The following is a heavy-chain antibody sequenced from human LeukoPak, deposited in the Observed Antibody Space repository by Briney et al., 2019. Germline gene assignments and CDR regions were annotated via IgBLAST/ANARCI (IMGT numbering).Heavy chain of an antibody. CDR3: ARDLEYYDILTGSFFDY. J-gene: IGHJ4*02. D-gene: IGHD3-9*01. V-gene: IGHV1-18*01. CDR2: ISAYNGNT. CDR1: GYTFTSYG. Sequence: ASVKVSCKASGYTFTSYGISWVRQAPGQGLEWMGWISAYNGNTNYAQKLQGRVTMTTDTSTSTAYMELRSLRSDDTAVYCCARDLEYYDILTGSFFDYWGQGTLVTVSS.